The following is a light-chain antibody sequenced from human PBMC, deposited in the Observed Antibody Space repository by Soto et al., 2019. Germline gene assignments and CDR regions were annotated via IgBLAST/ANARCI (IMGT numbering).Light chain of an antibody. Sequence: QSVLTQPHSASGTPGQRVYITCSGSSSNIGSNIVNWYQQLPGRAHKLLIYRTNQRPSVVPDRFSASKSGTSASLAISGLQSEYEADYYCEAWDDSLIGVLFGGGTKLTVL. CDR3: EAWDDSLIGVL. J-gene: IGLJ2*01. V-gene: IGLV1-44*01. CDR1: SSNIGSNI. CDR2: RTN.